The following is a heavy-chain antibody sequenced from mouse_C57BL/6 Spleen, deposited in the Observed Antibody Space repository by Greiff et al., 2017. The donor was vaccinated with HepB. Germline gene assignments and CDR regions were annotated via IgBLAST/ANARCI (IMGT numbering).Heavy chain of an antibody. Sequence: QVQLKESGPELVKPGASVKISCKASGYTFTDYYINWVKQRPGQGLEWIGWIYPGSGNTKYNEKFKGKATLTVDTSSSTAYMQLSSLTSEDSAVYFCARWILYYYGSSYDYAMDYWGQGTSVTVSS. D-gene: IGHD1-1*01. CDR2: IYPGSGNT. CDR1: GYTFTDYY. J-gene: IGHJ4*01. V-gene: IGHV1-84*01. CDR3: ARWILYYYGSSYDYAMDY.